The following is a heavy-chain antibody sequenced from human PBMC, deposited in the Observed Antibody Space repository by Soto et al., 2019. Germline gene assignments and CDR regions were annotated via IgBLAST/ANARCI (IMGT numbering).Heavy chain of an antibody. J-gene: IGHJ4*02. V-gene: IGHV3-30*04. D-gene: IGHD3-16*01. CDR2: VSYDGRNK. CDR3: ARDRGGYSFFDC. Sequence: QVQLVVSGGGVVQPGRSLRLSCAGYGFKFSNNAIHWVRQAPGKGLEWVAVVSYDGRNKYYADSVKGRFSISGDNSKNMLFLEMNSLRAEDTAVYYCARDRGGYSFFDCWGQGALVTVSS. CDR1: GFKFSNNA.